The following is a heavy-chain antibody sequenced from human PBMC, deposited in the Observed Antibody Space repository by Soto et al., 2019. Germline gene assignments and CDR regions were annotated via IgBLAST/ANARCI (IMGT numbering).Heavy chain of an antibody. CDR2: ISGSGGST. D-gene: IGHD6-19*01. Sequence: GGSLRLSCAASGFTFSSYAMSWVRQAPGKGLEWVSAISGSGGSTYYADSVKGRFTISRDNSKNTLYLQMNSLRAEDTAVYYCAKDENGSSGWSGAFDYWGQGTLVTVSS. CDR1: GFTFSSYA. V-gene: IGHV3-23*01. J-gene: IGHJ4*02. CDR3: AKDENGSSGWSGAFDY.